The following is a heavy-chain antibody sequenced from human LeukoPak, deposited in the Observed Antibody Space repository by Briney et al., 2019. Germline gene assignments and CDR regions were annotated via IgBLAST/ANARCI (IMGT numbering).Heavy chain of an antibody. Sequence: QSGGSLRLSCAASGFTFSSYAMSWVRQAPGKGLEWVSAISGSGGSTYYADSVKGRFTISRDNSKNTLYLQMNSLRAEDTAVYYCANRCSSTSCYYYWGQGTLVTVSS. CDR3: ANRCSSTSCYYY. CDR2: ISGSGGST. CDR1: GFTFSSYA. D-gene: IGHD2-2*01. V-gene: IGHV3-23*01. J-gene: IGHJ4*02.